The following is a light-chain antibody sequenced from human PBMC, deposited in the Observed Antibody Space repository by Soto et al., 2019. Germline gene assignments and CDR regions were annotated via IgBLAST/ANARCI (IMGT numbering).Light chain of an antibody. V-gene: IGKV3-20*01. CDR2: GAA. CDR1: QSVTNNY. Sequence: EIVLTQSPGTLSLSPGERATLSCRASQSVTNNYLAWYQHKPGQAPRCLIYGAAIRSTGIPDRFSGSGSGTDFTLTISRLEPEEFAVYYWQQYGTSLTFGQGTKLEIK. CDR3: QQYGTSLT. J-gene: IGKJ2*01.